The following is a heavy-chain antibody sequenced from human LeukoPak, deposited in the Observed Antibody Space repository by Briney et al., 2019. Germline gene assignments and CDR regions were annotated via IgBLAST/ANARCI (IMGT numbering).Heavy chain of an antibody. CDR3: ARLSTVTTSFDY. CDR1: GGSISSSNW. D-gene: IGHD4-17*01. Sequence: PSETLSLTCVVSGGSISSSNWWSWVRQPPEKGLEWIGEIYHSGSTYYNPSLKSRVTMSVDTSKNQFSLKLSSVTAADTAVYYGARLSTVTTSFDYWGQGTLVTVSS. CDR2: IYHSGST. J-gene: IGHJ4*02. V-gene: IGHV4-4*02.